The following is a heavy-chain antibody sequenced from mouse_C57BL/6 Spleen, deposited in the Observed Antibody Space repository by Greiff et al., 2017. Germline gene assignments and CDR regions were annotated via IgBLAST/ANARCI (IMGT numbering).Heavy chain of an antibody. J-gene: IGHJ3*01. CDR1: GYAFRSYW. V-gene: IGHV1-80*01. CDR2: IYPGDGDT. Sequence: VQRVESGAELVKPGASVKISCKASGYAFRSYWMNWVKQRPGKGLEWIGQIYPGDGDTNYNGKFKGKATLTADKSSSTASMQLSSLTSEDSAVYFCARSEDHTFAYGGQGTLVTVSA. CDR3: ARSEDHTFAY.